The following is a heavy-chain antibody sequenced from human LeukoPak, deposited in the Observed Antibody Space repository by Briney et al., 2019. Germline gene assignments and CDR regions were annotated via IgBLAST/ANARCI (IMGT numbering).Heavy chain of an antibody. D-gene: IGHD6-13*01. J-gene: IGHJ6*03. CDR2: IRGSGHDI. CDR3: ARDSSSWSHYYYYYMDV. CDR1: GFTFSDSY. Sequence: GGSLRLSCAASGFTFSDSYMTWVRQAPGKGVEWVAYIRGSGHDINYSESAKGRFTISRDNAKNLLYLQMNSLRAEDTAVYYCARDSSSWSHYYYYYMDVWGKGTTVTVSS. V-gene: IGHV3-11*04.